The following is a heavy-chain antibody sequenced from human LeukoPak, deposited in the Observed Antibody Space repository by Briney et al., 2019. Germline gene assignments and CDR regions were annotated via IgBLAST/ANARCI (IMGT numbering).Heavy chain of an antibody. D-gene: IGHD6-13*01. CDR3: AKVVAAAGQFDY. V-gene: IGHV3-23*01. Sequence: PGGSLRLSCAASGFTFRTYAMSWVRQAPGKGLEWVSHVSVSGDITYCADPVKGRFTISRDNSKNTLDLQMNSLRVEDTAIYYCAKVVAAAGQFDYWGQGTLVTVSS. CDR1: GFTFRTYA. J-gene: IGHJ4*02. CDR2: VSVSGDIT.